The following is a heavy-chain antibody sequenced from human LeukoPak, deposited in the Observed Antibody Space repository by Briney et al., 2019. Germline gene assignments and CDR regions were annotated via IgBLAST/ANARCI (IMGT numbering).Heavy chain of an antibody. CDR3: AKNPATIFGVPSTFY. J-gene: IGHJ4*02. Sequence: GGSLRLSCAASGFTFSNYAMNWVRQAPGKGLEWVSGISGSGDTTYYADSVKGRFTISRDNSKNTLYVQMNSLRAEDTAVYYCAKNPATIFGVPSTFYRGQGSLVTVSP. CDR1: GFTFSNYA. D-gene: IGHD3-3*01. V-gene: IGHV3-23*01. CDR2: ISGSGDTT.